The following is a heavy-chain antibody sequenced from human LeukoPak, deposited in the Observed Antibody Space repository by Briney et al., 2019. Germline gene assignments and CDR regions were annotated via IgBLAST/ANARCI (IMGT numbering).Heavy chain of an antibody. D-gene: IGHD2-15*01. CDR2: IYSGGST. Sequence: PGGSLRLSCAASGFTDSSNYMSWVRQAPGKGLEWVSVIYSGGSTYYADSVKGRFTISRDNSKNTLYLQMNSLRAEDTAVYYCARSDCSGGSCYFDYWGQGTLVTVSS. CDR3: ARSDCSGGSCYFDY. CDR1: GFTDSSNY. V-gene: IGHV3-53*01. J-gene: IGHJ4*02.